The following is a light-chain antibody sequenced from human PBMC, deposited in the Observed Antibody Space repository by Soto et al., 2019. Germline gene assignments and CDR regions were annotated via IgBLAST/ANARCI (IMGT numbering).Light chain of an antibody. CDR2: DAS. CDR3: QQCGSSPWT. V-gene: IGKV3D-20*01. J-gene: IGKJ1*01. CDR1: QSVSSSY. Sequence: EIVLTQSPATLSLSPGERSTLSCVSSQSVSSSYLAWYQQKPGLAPRLLIYDASSRATGIPDRFSGSGSGTDFTLTISRLEPEDFAVYYCQQCGSSPWTFGQGTKVDIK.